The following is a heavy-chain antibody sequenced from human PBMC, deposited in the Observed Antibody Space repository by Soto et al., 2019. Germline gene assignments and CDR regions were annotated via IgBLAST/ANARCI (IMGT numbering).Heavy chain of an antibody. J-gene: IGHJ6*02. CDR2: INAGNGNT. CDR1: GYTFTSYA. D-gene: IGHD3-3*01. V-gene: IGHV1-3*01. CDR3: ARVKFLEWFDPPYYYYGMDV. Sequence: ASVKVSCKASGYTFTSYAMHWVRQAPGQRLEWMGWINAGNGNTKYSQKFQGRVTITRDTSASTAYMELSSLRSEDTAVYYCARVKFLEWFDPPYYYYGMDVWGQGTTVTVSS.